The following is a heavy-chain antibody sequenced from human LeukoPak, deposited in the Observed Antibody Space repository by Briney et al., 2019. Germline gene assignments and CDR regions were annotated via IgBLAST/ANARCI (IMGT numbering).Heavy chain of an antibody. V-gene: IGHV4-34*01. J-gene: IGHJ6*02. Sequence: NASETLSLTCAVYGGSFSGYYWSWIRQPPGKGLEWIGEINHSGSTNYNPSLKSRVTISVDTSKNQFSLKLSSVTAADTAVYYCARAPGSSTSYYYYYGMDVWGQGTTVTVSS. CDR3: ARAPGSSTSYYYYYGMDV. D-gene: IGHD2-2*01. CDR1: GGSFSGYY. CDR2: INHSGST.